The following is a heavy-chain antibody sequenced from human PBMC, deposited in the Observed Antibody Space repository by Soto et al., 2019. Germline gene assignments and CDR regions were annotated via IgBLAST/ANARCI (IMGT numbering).Heavy chain of an antibody. CDR1: GFTFGGSA. J-gene: IGHJ4*02. V-gene: IGHV3-73*01. D-gene: IGHD6-19*01. CDR3: TRQTDAVQWLVVPTDYNFDY. CDR2: IRSKTNSYAT. Sequence: GGALRLSCSASGFTFGGSAMHWVRQASGKGLEWVGHIRSKTNSYATAYAESVKGRFTISRDDSMNTAYLQMNSLKTEDTAVYFCTRQTDAVQWLVVPTDYNFDYWGQGTLVTVSS.